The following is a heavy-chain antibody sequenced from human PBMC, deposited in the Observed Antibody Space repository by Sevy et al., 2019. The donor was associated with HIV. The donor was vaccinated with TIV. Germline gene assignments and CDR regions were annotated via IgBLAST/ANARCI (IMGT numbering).Heavy chain of an antibody. D-gene: IGHD3-10*01. CDR3: AREGGRDSGSYYSYYYYMDV. V-gene: IGHV3-7*01. J-gene: IGHJ6*03. Sequence: GGSLRLSCAASGFTFSSYWMSWVRQAPGKGLEWVANIKQDGSEKYYVDSVKGRFTIPRDNANNSLYLQMNSRRAEDTAVYYCAREGGRDSGSYYSYYYYMDVWGKGTTVTVSS. CDR2: IKQDGSEK. CDR1: GFTFSSYW.